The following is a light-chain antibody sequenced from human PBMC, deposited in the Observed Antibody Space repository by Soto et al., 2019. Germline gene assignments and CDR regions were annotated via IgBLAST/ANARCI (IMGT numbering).Light chain of an antibody. CDR2: EAS. CDR1: SSDVGSHNL. Sequence: QSVLTQPASVSLSPGQSITISCTGTSSDVGSHNLVSWYQQFPGKAPKLIIFEASKRPSGVSNRFSGSKSGSTASLTISGLQAEDEADYYCCSNAAGSTYVFGSGTKVTVL. CDR3: CSNAAGSTYV. V-gene: IGLV2-23*01. J-gene: IGLJ1*01.